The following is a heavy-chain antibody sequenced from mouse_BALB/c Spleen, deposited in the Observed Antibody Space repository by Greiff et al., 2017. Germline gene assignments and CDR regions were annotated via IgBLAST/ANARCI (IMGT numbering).Heavy chain of an antibody. Sequence: EVKLVESGPGLVKPSQSLSLTCTVTGYSITSDYAWNWIRQFPGNKLEWMGYISYSGSTSYNPSLKSRISITRDTSKNQFFLQLNSVTTEDTATYYCAGGLLHGSIAYWGQGTLVTVSA. CDR2: ISYSGST. J-gene: IGHJ3*01. D-gene: IGHD1-2*01. V-gene: IGHV3-2*02. CDR1: GYSITSDYA. CDR3: AGGLLHGSIAY.